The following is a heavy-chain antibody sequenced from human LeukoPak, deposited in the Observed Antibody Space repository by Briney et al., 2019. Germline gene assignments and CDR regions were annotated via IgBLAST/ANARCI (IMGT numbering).Heavy chain of an antibody. CDR3: ARARPPDY. CDR1: GGSINNFY. V-gene: IGHV4-59*01. CDR2: IYYSGSA. J-gene: IGHJ4*02. Sequence: ASETLSLTCTVSGGSINNFYWSWIRQPPGKGLEWIGYIYYSGSANYNPSLKSRVTISVDTSKNQFSLKLSSVTAADTAVYYCARARPPDYWGQGTLVTVSS.